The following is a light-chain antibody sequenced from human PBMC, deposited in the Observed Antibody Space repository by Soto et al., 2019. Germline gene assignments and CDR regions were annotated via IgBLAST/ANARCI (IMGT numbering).Light chain of an antibody. V-gene: IGKV3-11*01. Sequence: EIFLTQSPATLSLSPGERSPLSCRASQSVSSYLAWYQQKPGQDPRLLIYDASNRATGIQARFSGSGSGTDFTLTISSLEPEDFAVYYCQQRSNWLSLGPGTRVELK. CDR2: DAS. J-gene: IGKJ5*01. CDR1: QSVSSY. CDR3: QQRSNWLS.